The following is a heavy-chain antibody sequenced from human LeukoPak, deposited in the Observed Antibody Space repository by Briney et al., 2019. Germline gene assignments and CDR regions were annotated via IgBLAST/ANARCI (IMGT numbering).Heavy chain of an antibody. V-gene: IGHV4-59*01. CDR1: GGSISSFY. CDR2: IYYRGNT. Sequence: SETLSLTCTVSGGSISSFYWSWIRQPPGKGLEWIGYIYYRGNTQYNPSLKSRVTISVDTSKNQFSLRLASVTAADTAVYYCARGSGWYRVDYWGQGTLVTVSS. D-gene: IGHD6-19*01. J-gene: IGHJ4*02. CDR3: ARGSGWYRVDY.